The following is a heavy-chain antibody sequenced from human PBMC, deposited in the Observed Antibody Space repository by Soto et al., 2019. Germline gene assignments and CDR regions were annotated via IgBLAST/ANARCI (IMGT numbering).Heavy chain of an antibody. V-gene: IGHV3-30*18. CDR2: ISYDGSNK. CDR1: GFTFRSHG. Sequence: QVQLVESGGGVVQPGRSLRLSCAASGFTFRSHGMHWVRQAPGKGLEWVAVISYDGSNKDYADSVKGRFTISRDNSKNSLYLQVNGLRAEDTAVYYWAKDHTGTGPVDYWGQGTLVTVSS. J-gene: IGHJ4*02. CDR3: AKDHTGTGPVDY. D-gene: IGHD5-18*01.